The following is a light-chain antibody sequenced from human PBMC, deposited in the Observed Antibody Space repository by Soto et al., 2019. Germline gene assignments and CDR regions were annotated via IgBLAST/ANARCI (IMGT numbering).Light chain of an antibody. Sequence: EIVMTQSPHTLSVSPGERATLYCRASQSVSSNLAWYQQKPAQAPKLLIYGASTRATGIPARFSGSRSGTEFTLTSSSLQSEHFAVYYGQQYNNWPSLGQGTKLETK. CDR2: GAS. CDR1: QSVSSN. J-gene: IGKJ2*01. CDR3: QQYNNWPS. V-gene: IGKV3-15*01.